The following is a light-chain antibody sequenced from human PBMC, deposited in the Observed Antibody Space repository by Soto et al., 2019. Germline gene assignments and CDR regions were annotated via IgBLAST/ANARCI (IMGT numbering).Light chain of an antibody. CDR1: QSVSSY. CDR3: PQRSNWPT. J-gene: IGKJ4*01. Sequence: EIVLTQSPATLSLSPGERATLSCRASQSVSSYLAWYQQKPGQAPRLLIYDASNRATGIPARFSGSGSGTDFTLTISSLEPEDFAVYYGPQRSNWPTFGGGTKVEIK. V-gene: IGKV3-11*01. CDR2: DAS.